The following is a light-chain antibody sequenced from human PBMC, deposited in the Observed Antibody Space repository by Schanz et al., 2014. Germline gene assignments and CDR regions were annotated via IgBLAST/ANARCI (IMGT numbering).Light chain of an antibody. J-gene: IGLJ3*02. Sequence: QSALTQPRSVSGSPGQSVTISCTGTSSDVGGYNYVSWYQQHPGKAPKLMIYDVSNRPSGVSNRFSGSKSGNTASLTISGLQAEDEADYYCSSYTSSSTLRGVFGGGTKLTVL. CDR3: SSYTSSSTLRGV. V-gene: IGLV2-14*01. CDR1: SSDVGGYNY. CDR2: DVS.